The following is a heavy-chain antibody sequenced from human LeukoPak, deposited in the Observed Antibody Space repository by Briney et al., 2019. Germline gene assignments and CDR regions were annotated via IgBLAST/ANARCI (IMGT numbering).Heavy chain of an antibody. D-gene: IGHD3-16*01. CDR2: ISSSSSYI. CDR3: ARDRWGAFDL. J-gene: IGHJ3*01. V-gene: IGHV3-21*01. Sequence: GGSLRLSCEVSGFTFSTYSMNWVRQAPGKGLEWVSSISSSSSYIYYADSVKGRFTISRDNAKNSLFLQMNSLRAEDTAVYYCARDRWGAFDLWGQGTMVTVSS. CDR1: GFTFSTYS.